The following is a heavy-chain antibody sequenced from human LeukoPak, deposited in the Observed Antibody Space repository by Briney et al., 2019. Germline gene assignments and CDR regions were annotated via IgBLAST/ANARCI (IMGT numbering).Heavy chain of an antibody. Sequence: PSETLSLTCTVSGDSISSSNCYWGWIRQPPGKGLEWIGSIYFSGGTYYNASLKSRVTISVDTSKNQFSLKLSSVTAADTAVYYCAVSSRSWFDPWGQGTLVTVSS. D-gene: IGHD6-13*01. CDR2: IYFSGGT. CDR3: AVSSRSWFDP. J-gene: IGHJ5*02. V-gene: IGHV4-39*01. CDR1: GDSISSSNCY.